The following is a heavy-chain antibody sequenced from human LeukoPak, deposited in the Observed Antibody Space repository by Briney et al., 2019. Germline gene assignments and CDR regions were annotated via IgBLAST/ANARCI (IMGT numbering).Heavy chain of an antibody. J-gene: IGHJ3*02. CDR3: ARESPYDSSGYPYGFDI. D-gene: IGHD3-22*01. Sequence: PGGSLRLSCAASGFTFSSYDMHWVRQAPGKGLEWVSSISSTSSYIYYVDSVKGRFTISRDNAKNSLYLQMNSLRAEDTAVYYCARESPYDSSGYPYGFDIWGQGTMVTVSS. CDR1: GFTFSSYD. CDR2: ISSTSSYI. V-gene: IGHV3-21*01.